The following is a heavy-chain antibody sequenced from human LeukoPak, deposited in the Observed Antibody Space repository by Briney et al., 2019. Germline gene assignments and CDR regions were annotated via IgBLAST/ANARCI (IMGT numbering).Heavy chain of an antibody. CDR1: GYTFTNYD. CDR3: ARVDSGGHSDFDYFDY. V-gene: IGHV1-8*01. J-gene: IGHJ4*02. Sequence: ASVKVSCKASGYTFTNYDINRVRQATGQGLEWMGWMNPNSGNTGYAQKFQGRVTMTTDTSTSTAYMELRSLTSDDTAVYYCARVDSGGHSDFDYFDYWGQGTLVTVSS. CDR2: MNPNSGNT. D-gene: IGHD4-23*01.